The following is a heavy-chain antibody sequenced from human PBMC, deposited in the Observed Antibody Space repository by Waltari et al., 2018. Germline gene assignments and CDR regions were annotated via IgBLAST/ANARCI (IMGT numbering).Heavy chain of an antibody. CDR1: GYTFTTYG. J-gene: IGHJ3*02. CDR3: AAYYYGSGSYSSRESAFDI. V-gene: IGHV1-18*01. D-gene: IGHD3-10*01. CDR2: ISAYNGNT. Sequence: QVQLVQSGAEVKKPGASVMVSCKASGYTFTTYGISWVRQAPGQGLEWMGWISAYNGNTNYAQKLQGRVTMTTDTSTSTAYMELRSLRSDDTAVYYCAAYYYGSGSYSSRESAFDIWGQGTMVTVSS.